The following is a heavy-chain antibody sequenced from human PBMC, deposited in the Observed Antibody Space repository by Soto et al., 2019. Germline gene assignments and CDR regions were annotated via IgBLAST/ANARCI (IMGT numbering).Heavy chain of an antibody. CDR2: TYYRSKWYN. V-gene: IGHV6-1*01. CDR3: ARVRESYDILTGYPGYAFDI. D-gene: IGHD3-9*01. Sequence: SQTLSLTCAISGDSVSSNSAAWNWIRQSPSRGLEWLGRTYYRSKWYNDYAVSVKSRITINPDTSKNQFSLQLNSVTPEDTAVYYCARVRESYDILTGYPGYAFDIWGQGTMVTVSS. CDR1: GDSVSSNSAA. J-gene: IGHJ3*02.